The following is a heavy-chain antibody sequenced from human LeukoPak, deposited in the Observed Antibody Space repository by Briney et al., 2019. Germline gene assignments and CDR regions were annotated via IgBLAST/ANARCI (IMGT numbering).Heavy chain of an antibody. V-gene: IGHV3-48*03. J-gene: IGHJ4*02. CDR3: ARRYCSSTSCLLDY. Sequence: GGSLRLPCAASGFTFSSYEMNWVRQAPGKGLEWVSYISSTSGSTIYYADSVKGRFTISRDNAKNSLYLQMNSLRAEDTAVYYCARRYCSSTSCLLDYWGQGALVTVSS. CDR2: ISSTSGSTI. CDR1: GFTFSSYE. D-gene: IGHD2-2*01.